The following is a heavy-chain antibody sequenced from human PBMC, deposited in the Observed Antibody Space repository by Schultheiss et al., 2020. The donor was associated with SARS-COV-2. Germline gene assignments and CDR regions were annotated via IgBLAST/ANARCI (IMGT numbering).Heavy chain of an antibody. CDR3: ARDPIRGSPDYFDY. D-gene: IGHD1-26*01. CDR1: GFTFSNAW. Sequence: GGSLRLSCAASGFTFSNAWMNWVRQAPGKGLEWVSAISGSGGSTYYADSVKGRFTISRDNSKNTLYLQMNSLRAEDTAVYYCARDPIRGSPDYFDYWGQGTLVTVSS. CDR2: ISGSGGST. V-gene: IGHV3-23*01. J-gene: IGHJ4*02.